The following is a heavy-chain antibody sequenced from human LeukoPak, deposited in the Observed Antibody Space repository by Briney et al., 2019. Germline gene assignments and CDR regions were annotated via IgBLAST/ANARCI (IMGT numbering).Heavy chain of an antibody. V-gene: IGHV4-38-2*01. Sequence: SQTLSLICAVSAYSISSGYYWGWIRQPPGRGLEWLGSIYHSGSTYYNPSLNSRVTISVDTSKNQFSLQVSSVTAADTAVYYCARHGTYYYGSGSAGFDYWGQGTLVTVSS. CDR2: IYHSGST. D-gene: IGHD3-10*01. CDR3: ARHGTYYYGSGSAGFDY. CDR1: AYSISSGYY. J-gene: IGHJ4*02.